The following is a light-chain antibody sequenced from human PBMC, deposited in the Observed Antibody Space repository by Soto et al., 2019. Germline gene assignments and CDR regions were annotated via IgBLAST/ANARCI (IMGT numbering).Light chain of an antibody. CDR1: QGISSY. CDR2: AAS. V-gene: IGKV1-9*01. CDR3: QQLNSYPPYT. Sequence: IQLTQSPSSLSASVGDRVTITCRASQGISSYLAWYQQKPGKAPKLLIYAASTLQSGVQSRFSGSGSGTDFTLTISSLQPEDFATYYCQQLNSYPPYTFGQGTKLEIK. J-gene: IGKJ2*01.